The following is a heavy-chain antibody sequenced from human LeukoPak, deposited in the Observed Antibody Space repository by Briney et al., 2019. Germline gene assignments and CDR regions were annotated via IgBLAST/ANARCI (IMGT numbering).Heavy chain of an antibody. CDR2: IFYSGST. CDR3: ARGGYSGSYPLYYYYGMDV. Sequence: PAETLSLTCTVSGGSISSGDYYWSWIRQPPGMGLEWIGYIFYSGSTYYNPSLKSRVTISVDTSKNQFSLKLSSVTAADTAVYYCARGGYSGSYPLYYYYGMDVWGQGTTVTVSS. J-gene: IGHJ6*02. V-gene: IGHV4-30-4*01. CDR1: GGSISSGDYY. D-gene: IGHD1-26*01.